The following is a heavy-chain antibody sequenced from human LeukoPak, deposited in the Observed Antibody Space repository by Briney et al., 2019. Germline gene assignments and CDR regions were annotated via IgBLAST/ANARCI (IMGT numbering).Heavy chain of an antibody. V-gene: IGHV3-23*01. J-gene: IGHJ4*02. D-gene: IGHD6-19*01. CDR1: GFTFSTYA. CDR3: AREQSGTRGWYTVDY. CDR2: IRSDGDRT. Sequence: GESLRLSCAASGFTFSTYAITWVRQGPGKGLEWVSAIRSDGDRTYYANSVRGRFTISRDNSKDTVYLQINGLRVEDTAVYYCAREQSGTRGWYTVDYWGQGTLVTVSS.